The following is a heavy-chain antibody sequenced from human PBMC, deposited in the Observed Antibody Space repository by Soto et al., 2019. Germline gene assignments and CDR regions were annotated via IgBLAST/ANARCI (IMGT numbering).Heavy chain of an antibody. Sequence: GSLRLSCAASGFTVSSSYMSWVRQAPGKGLEWVSVIYSGGSTYYADSVKGRFTISRDSSKNTLYLQMNSLRVEDTAVYYCARAPTVVTPGYFDFWGQGTLVTVSS. V-gene: IGHV3-53*01. CDR2: IYSGGST. D-gene: IGHD4-17*01. CDR3: ARAPTVVTPGYFDF. J-gene: IGHJ4*02. CDR1: GFTVSSSY.